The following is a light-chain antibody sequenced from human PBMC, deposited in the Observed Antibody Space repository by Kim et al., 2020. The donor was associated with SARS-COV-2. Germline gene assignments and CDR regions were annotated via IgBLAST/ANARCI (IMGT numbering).Light chain of an antibody. J-gene: IGKJ2*01. Sequence: LSASVGDSVTFTCRASQSVSSSLGWYQQKPGKAPKLLIYGASRLEGGVPSRFSGSGSGTDFTLTISSLQPDDSATYYCQQYINAYTFGQGTKLEI. CDR2: GAS. CDR1: QSVSSS. V-gene: IGKV1-5*01. CDR3: QQYINAYT.